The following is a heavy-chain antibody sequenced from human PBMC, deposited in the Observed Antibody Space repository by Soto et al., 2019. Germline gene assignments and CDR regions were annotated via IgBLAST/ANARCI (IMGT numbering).Heavy chain of an antibody. V-gene: IGHV1-3*01. CDR3: ARAVTVAADFDY. CDR1: GYTFTGYA. J-gene: IGHJ4*02. CDR2: INAGNGNT. D-gene: IGHD6-19*01. Sequence: ASVKVSCKASGYTFTGYAMHWVRQAPGQRLEWMGWINAGNGNTKYSQKLQGRVTITRDTSASKAYMELSSLRSEDPAVYYCARAVTVAADFDYWGQGPLVTVSS.